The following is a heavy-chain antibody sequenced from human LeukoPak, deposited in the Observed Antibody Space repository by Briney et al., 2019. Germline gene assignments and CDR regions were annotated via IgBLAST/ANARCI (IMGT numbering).Heavy chain of an antibody. D-gene: IGHD3-10*01. CDR3: ARGTTHLWFGEGGNAFDI. Sequence: ASVKVSCKASGYTFTGSYLHWVRQAPGQGLEWMGWLNPNSGDTKDALKFQGRVTMTRDTSINTAYMELSRLTSDDTAVYYCARGTTHLWFGEGGNAFDIWGQGTMVTVSS. V-gene: IGHV1-2*02. CDR1: GYTFTGSY. J-gene: IGHJ3*02. CDR2: LNPNSGDT.